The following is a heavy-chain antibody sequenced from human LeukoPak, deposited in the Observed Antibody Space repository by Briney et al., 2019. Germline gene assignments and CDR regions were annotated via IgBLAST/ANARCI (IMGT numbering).Heavy chain of an antibody. CDR1: GFTFSSYE. D-gene: IGHD5-24*01. V-gene: IGHV3-48*03. CDR3: AKDRRDGYNFDAFDI. CDR2: ISSSGSTI. Sequence: PGGSLRLSCAASGFTFSSYEMNWVRQAPGKGLEWVSYISSSGSTIYYADSVKGRFTISRDNSKNTLYLQMNSLRAEDTAVYYCAKDRRDGYNFDAFDIWGQGTMVTVSS. J-gene: IGHJ3*02.